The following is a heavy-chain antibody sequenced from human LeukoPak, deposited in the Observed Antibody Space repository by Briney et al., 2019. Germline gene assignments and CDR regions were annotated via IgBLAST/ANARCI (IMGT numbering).Heavy chain of an antibody. CDR2: ISASGSAT. V-gene: IGHV3-23*01. D-gene: IGHD3/OR15-3a*01. Sequence: HPGGSLRLSCAASGFIFSNYGMNWVRQAPGKGLEWVAAISASGSATSYADSVRGRFTISRDNSKSTTYLQMNSLRAEDTAVFYCATSYDMGWLIGYWGQGTLVTVSS. CDR1: GFIFSNYG. J-gene: IGHJ4*02. CDR3: ATSYDMGWLIGY.